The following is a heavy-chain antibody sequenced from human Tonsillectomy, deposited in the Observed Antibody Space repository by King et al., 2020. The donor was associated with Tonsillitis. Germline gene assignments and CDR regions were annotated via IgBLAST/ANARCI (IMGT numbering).Heavy chain of an antibody. CDR3: VVLPRRDSYGYADY. V-gene: IGHV4-59*08. J-gene: IGHJ4*02. Sequence: QLQLQESGPGLVKPSETLSLTCTVSGASVSTDYWNWIRQPPGKGLEWIAYMSYSGAGNYNPYLRSRVSISVDTSKNQFSLKLTSMTAADTAVYYCVVLPRRDSYGYADYWGPGTLVTVSS. D-gene: IGHD5-18*01. CDR1: GASVSTDY. CDR2: MSYSGAG.